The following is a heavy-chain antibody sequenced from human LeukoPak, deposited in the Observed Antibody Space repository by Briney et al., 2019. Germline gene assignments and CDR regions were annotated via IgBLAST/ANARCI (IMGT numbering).Heavy chain of an antibody. CDR1: GGSFSGYY. J-gene: IGHJ6*03. D-gene: IGHD6-6*01. CDR2: INHSGST. V-gene: IGHV4-34*01. Sequence: SETLSLTCAVYGGSFSGYYWSWIRQPPGKGLEWIGEINHSGSTNYNPSLKSRVTISVDTSKNQFSLKLSSVTAADTAVYYCARLVGSSSDFYYYYYYMDVWGKGTTVTVSS. CDR3: ARLVGSSSDFYYYYYYMDV.